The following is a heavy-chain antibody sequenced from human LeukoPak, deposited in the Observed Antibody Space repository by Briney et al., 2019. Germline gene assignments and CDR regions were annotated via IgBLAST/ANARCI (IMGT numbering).Heavy chain of an antibody. Sequence: SETLSLTCTVSGGSISSGGYYWSWIRQRPGKGLEWIGYIYYSGSTYYNPSLKSRVTISVDTSKNQFSLKLSSVTAADTAVYYCARVFYYYGSGSYYPNQTPTQSYYFDYWGQGTLVTVSS. D-gene: IGHD3-10*01. CDR2: IYYSGST. V-gene: IGHV4-31*03. CDR1: GGSISSGGYY. J-gene: IGHJ4*02. CDR3: ARVFYYYGSGSYYPNQTPTQSYYFDY.